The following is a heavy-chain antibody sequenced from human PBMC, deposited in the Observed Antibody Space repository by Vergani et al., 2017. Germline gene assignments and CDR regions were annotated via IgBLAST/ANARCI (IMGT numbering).Heavy chain of an antibody. CDR2: ISSSGSTI. D-gene: IGHD5-18*01. CDR3: ATDPNVDTAMVTEDY. Sequence: EVQLVESGGGLVQPGGSLRLSCAASGFTFSSYEMNWVRQAPGKRLEWVSYISSSGSTIYYADSVKGRFTISRDNAKNSLYLQMNSLRAEDTAVYYCATDPNVDTAMVTEDYWGQGTLVTVSS. V-gene: IGHV3-48*03. CDR1: GFTFSSYE. J-gene: IGHJ4*02.